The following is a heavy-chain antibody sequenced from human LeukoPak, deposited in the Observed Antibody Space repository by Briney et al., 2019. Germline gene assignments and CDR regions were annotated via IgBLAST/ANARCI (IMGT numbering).Heavy chain of an antibody. Sequence: SETLSLTCTVSGGSITNNYWSWIRQSPGKGLEWIGHIYSSGSTDYNPSLKSRVTQAVDTSRNQFSLNLNSVTAADTAVYYCARHGLKLVGASNIYFDNWGQGILVTVSS. CDR2: IYSSGST. CDR3: ARHGLKLVGASNIYFDN. V-gene: IGHV4-4*09. D-gene: IGHD1-26*01. CDR1: GGSITNNY. J-gene: IGHJ4*02.